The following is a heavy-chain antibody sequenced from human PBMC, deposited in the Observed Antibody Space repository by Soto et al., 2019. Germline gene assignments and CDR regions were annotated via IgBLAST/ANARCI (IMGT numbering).Heavy chain of an antibody. J-gene: IGHJ4*02. D-gene: IGHD4-17*01. CDR2: ISGKNGNT. Sequence: QVHLVQSGGELKKPGASVTVSCKASGYSLSDFGITWVRQAPGQGLEWMGWISGKNGNTNYAQKVQGRVTLTADTSTSTAYMEMRALTSDDTGIYYCARSDYYDDTGTFENWGQGTPVTVSS. V-gene: IGHV1-18*04. CDR1: GYSLSDFG. CDR3: ARSDYYDDTGTFEN.